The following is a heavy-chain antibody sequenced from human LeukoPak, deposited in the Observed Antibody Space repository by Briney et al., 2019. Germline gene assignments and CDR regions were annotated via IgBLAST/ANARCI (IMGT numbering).Heavy chain of an antibody. V-gene: IGHV1-2*06. CDR2: INPNSGGT. D-gene: IGHD3-10*01. J-gene: IGHJ6*02. CDR1: GYTFTGYY. CDR3: ARLWFGELLYLNYYYGMDV. Sequence: ASVKVSCKASGYTFTGYYMHWVRQAPGQGLEWMGRINPNSGGTNYAQKFQGRVTMTRDTSISTAYMELSRLRSDDTAVYYCARLWFGELLYLNYYYGMDVWGQGTTVTVSS.